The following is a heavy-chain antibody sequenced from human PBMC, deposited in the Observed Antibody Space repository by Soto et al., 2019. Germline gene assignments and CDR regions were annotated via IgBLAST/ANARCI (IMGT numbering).Heavy chain of an antibody. CDR3: ARRERYYGSPGWFDP. Sequence: SETLSLTCTVSGGSISSFTYYWGWIRQPPGKGLEWIGTVYYNENTYYNPSLKGRVTISVDTAKNQFSLNLRSVTAADTAIYFCARRERYYGSPGWFDPWGQGTLVTVSS. V-gene: IGHV4-39*01. CDR2: VYYNENT. CDR1: GGSISSFTYY. D-gene: IGHD3-10*01. J-gene: IGHJ5*02.